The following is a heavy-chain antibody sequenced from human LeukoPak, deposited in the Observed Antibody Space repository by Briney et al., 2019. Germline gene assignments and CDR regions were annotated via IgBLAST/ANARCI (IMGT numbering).Heavy chain of an antibody. CDR3: ARNKGSYYDFDY. D-gene: IGHD1-26*01. CDR2: TYYRSTWYN. V-gene: IGHV6-1*01. CDR1: GDSVSSNSVT. J-gene: IGHJ4*02. Sequence: SQTLSLTCAISGDSVSSNSVTWNWIRQSPSRGLEWLGRTYYRSTWYNDYAVSVRGRITINPDTSKNQFSLQLNSVTPEDTAVYYCARNKGSYYDFDYWGQGTLVTVSS.